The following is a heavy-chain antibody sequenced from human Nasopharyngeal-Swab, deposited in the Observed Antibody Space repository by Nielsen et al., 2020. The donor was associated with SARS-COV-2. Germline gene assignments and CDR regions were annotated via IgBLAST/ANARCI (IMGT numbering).Heavy chain of an antibody. CDR3: AKQNKWELDY. V-gene: IGHV3-43*01. J-gene: IGHJ4*02. CDR1: GFTFDDYT. CDR2: ISWDGGST. D-gene: IGHD1-26*01. Sequence: GESLKISCAASGFTFDDYTMHWVRQAPGKGLEWVSLISWDGGSTYYADSVKGRFTISRDNSKNSLYPQMNSLRTEDTALYYCAKQNKWELDYWGQGTLVTVSS.